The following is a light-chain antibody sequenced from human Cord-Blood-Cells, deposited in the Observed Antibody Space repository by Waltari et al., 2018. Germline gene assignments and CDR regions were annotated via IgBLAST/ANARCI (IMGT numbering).Light chain of an antibody. CDR2: DAS. CDR3: QQYNNWPPYT. Sequence: DIQMTQSPSTLSASVGDRVTITCRASQSISSWLAWYQQKPGKAPKLLIYDASSLESGVPSRFSGSGSGTEFTLTISSLQSEDFAVYYCQQYNNWPPYTFGQGTKLEIK. CDR1: QSISSW. J-gene: IGKJ2*01. V-gene: IGKV1-5*01.